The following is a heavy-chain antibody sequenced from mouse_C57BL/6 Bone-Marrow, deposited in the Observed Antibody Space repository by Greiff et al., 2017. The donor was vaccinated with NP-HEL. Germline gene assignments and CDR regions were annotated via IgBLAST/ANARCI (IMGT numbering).Heavy chain of an antibody. V-gene: IGHV1-53*01. Sequence: VQLQQSGTELVKPGASVKLSCKASGYTFTSYWMHWVKQRPGQGLQWIGNINPSNGGTNYNEKFKSKATLTVDKSSSTAYMQLSSLTSEDSAVYYCARNSYGYAFDYWGQGTTLTVSS. J-gene: IGHJ2*01. CDR3: ARNSYGYAFDY. CDR2: INPSNGGT. CDR1: GYTFTSYW. D-gene: IGHD2-2*01.